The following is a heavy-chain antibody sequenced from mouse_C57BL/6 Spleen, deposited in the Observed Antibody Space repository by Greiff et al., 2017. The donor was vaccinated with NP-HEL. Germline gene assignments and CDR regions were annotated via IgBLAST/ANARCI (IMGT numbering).Heavy chain of an antibody. V-gene: IGHV6-3*01. J-gene: IGHJ4*01. CDR3: TGYDYVRYAMDY. CDR2: IRLKYDNYAT. D-gene: IGHD2-4*01. Sequence: EVHLVESGGGLVQPGGSMKLSCVASGFTFSNYWMNWVRQSPEKGLEWVAQIRLKYDNYATHYAESVKGRLTISRDDSKSSVYLTMNNVRAEETGIYYCTGYDYVRYAMDYWGQGTSVTVSS. CDR1: GFTFSNYW.